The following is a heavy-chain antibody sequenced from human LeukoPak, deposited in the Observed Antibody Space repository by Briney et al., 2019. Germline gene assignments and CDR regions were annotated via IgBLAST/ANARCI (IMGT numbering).Heavy chain of an antibody. CDR2: VSAEGDRR. J-gene: IGHJ4*02. V-gene: IGHV3-30*04. CDR1: GFTFSHYA. CDR3: VRDLSGHYSFDH. D-gene: IGHD4-17*01. Sequence: GGSLRLSRAAPGFTFSHYAMHWVRRAPGKGLEWITFVSAEGDRRYYADSVKGRFSISRDDSKNTLYLQMNSLRPEDSALYYCVRDLSGHYSFDHWGQGALVTVSS.